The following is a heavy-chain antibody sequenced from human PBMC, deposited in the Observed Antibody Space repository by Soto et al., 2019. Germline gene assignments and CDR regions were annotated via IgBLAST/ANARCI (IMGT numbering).Heavy chain of an antibody. V-gene: IGHV4-59*08. CDR2: IYYSGST. D-gene: IGHD3-16*01. Sequence: QVQLQESGPGLVKPSETLSLTCTVSGGSISSYYWSWIRQPPGKGLEWIGYIYYSGSTNYNPSLKSRVTISVDTSKNQFSLKLSSVTAADTAVYYCARRWGWYFYYWGQGTLVTVSS. CDR1: GGSISSYY. CDR3: ARRWGWYFYY. J-gene: IGHJ4*02.